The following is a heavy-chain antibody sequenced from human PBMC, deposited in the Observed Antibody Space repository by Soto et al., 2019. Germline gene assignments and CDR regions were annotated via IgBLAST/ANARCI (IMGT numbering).Heavy chain of an antibody. CDR2: ISYDGSNK. Sequence: GGSLRLSCAASGFTFSSYGMHWVRQAPGKGLEWVAVISYDGSNKYYADSVKGRFTISRDNSKNTLYLQMNSLRAENTVVYYCAKARGVERATIFMPWGQGTLVTVSS. V-gene: IGHV3-30*18. CDR1: GFTFSSYG. CDR3: AKARGVERATIFMP. J-gene: IGHJ4*02. D-gene: IGHD5-12*01.